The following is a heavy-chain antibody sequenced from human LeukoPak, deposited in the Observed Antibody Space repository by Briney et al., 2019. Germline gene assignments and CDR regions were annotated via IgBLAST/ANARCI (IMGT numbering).Heavy chain of an antibody. CDR3: AKPHGDYDAFDI. V-gene: IGHV3-23*01. Sequence: GGSLSLSCAASGFTFSSYGMSWVRQAPGKGLEWVSAISGSGGSTYYADSVKGRFTISRDNSKNTLYLQMSSLRAEDTAVYYCAKPHGDYDAFDIWGQGTMVTVSS. CDR2: ISGSGGST. J-gene: IGHJ3*02. D-gene: IGHD4-17*01. CDR1: GFTFSSYG.